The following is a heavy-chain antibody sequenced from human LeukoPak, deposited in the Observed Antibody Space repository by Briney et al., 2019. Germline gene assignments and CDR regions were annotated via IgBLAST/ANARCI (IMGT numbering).Heavy chain of an antibody. J-gene: IGHJ4*02. Sequence: PGGSLRLSCAASGFTFSSYAMSWVRQAPGKGLEWVSAISGSGGSTYYADSVKGRFTISRDNSKNTLYLQMNSLRAEDTAVYYCAKRGSGWSTWLAYYFDYWGQGTLVTVSS. D-gene: IGHD6-19*01. CDR3: AKRGSGWSTWLAYYFDY. V-gene: IGHV3-23*01. CDR1: GFTFSSYA. CDR2: ISGSGGST.